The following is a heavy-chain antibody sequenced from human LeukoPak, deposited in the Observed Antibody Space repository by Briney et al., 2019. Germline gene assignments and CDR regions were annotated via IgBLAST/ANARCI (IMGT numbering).Heavy chain of an antibody. CDR1: GFTFSSYA. J-gene: IGHJ6*03. D-gene: IGHD1-1*01. CDR2: ISYDGSNK. V-gene: IGHV3-30*04. Sequence: GGSLRLSCAASGFTFSSYAMHWVRQAPGKGLEWVAVISYDGSNKYYADSVKGRFTISRHNSKNTLYLQMNSLRAEDTAVYYCARDLDGTAYYMDVWGKGTTVTVSS. CDR3: ARDLDGTAYYMDV.